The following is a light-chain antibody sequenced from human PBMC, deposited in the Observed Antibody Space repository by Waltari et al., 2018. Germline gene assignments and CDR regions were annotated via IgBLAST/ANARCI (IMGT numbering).Light chain of an antibody. CDR1: QRVLDSSNNENY. CDR3: HQYFKLPRT. J-gene: IGKJ1*01. CDR2: WAS. V-gene: IGKV4-1*01. Sequence: DIVMTQSPDSLAVSMGETATINCKSSQRVLDSSNNENYLAWYQQKPGQPPKLLIYWASTRESGVPDRISGSGSGTDFTLTISSLQAEDVAVYYCHQYFKLPRTFGQGTKVEIK.